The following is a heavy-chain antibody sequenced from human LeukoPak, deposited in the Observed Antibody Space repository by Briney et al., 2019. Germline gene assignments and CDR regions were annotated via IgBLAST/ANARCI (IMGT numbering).Heavy chain of an antibody. V-gene: IGHV3-21*01. Sequence: GGSLRLSCEASGFTFSNYAMNWVRRTPGKGLEWVSSITSYRRDTYYADSVKGRFTISRDNAKNSLYLQMNSLRAEDTAVYYCAELGITMIGGVWGKGTTVTISS. D-gene: IGHD3-10*02. CDR2: ITSYRRDT. J-gene: IGHJ6*04. CDR1: GFTFSNYA. CDR3: AELGITMIGGV.